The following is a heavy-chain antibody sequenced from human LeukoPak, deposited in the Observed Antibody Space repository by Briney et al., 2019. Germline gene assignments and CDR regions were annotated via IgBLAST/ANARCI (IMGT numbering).Heavy chain of an antibody. Sequence: GGSLRLSCAASGFTFSRYTMNWVRQAPGKGLEWVSSISSSSSYIYYADSVKGRFTISRDNTKNSLYLQMNSLRAEDTAVYYCARTLDRISDYWGQGTLVTVSP. CDR2: ISSSSSYI. D-gene: IGHD2-15*01. J-gene: IGHJ4*02. V-gene: IGHV3-21*01. CDR3: ARTLDRISDY. CDR1: GFTFSRYT.